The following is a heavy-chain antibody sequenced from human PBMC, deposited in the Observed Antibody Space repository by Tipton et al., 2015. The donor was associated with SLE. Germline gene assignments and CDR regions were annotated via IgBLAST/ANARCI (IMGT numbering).Heavy chain of an antibody. J-gene: IGHJ3*02. CDR3: ARDLIGVSYSVADVFDI. Sequence: TLSLTCTVSGGSISSSSYYWAWIRQPPGKGPEWIGHFYYTGTTHYNPSLRSRVTISIHTSKTQFSLSLSSVTAADTAVYYCARDLIGVSYSVADVFDIWGQGTMVSVS. CDR2: FYYTGTT. V-gene: IGHV4-39*07. D-gene: IGHD2-21*01. CDR1: GGSISSSSYY.